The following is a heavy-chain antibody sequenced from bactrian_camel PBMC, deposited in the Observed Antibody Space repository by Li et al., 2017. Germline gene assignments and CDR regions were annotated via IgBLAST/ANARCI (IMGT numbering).Heavy chain of an antibody. J-gene: IGHJ4*01. CDR3: AYSTGRGSWYGPLSLRSFDY. V-gene: IGHV3S40*01. D-gene: IGHD6*01. CDR2: IYTGAVGS. Sequence: VQLVESGGGSVQAGGSLRLSCAAPGYNTRRYCMGWFRQAPGKEREGVASIYTGAVGSYYADSVKGRFTFSQDNAKNTVYLQMNSLKPEDTAMYYCAYSTGRGSWYGPLSLRSFDYWGQGTQVTVS. CDR1: GYNTRRYC.